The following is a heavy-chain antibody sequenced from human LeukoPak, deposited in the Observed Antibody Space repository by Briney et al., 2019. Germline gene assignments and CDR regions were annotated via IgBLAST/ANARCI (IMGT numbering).Heavy chain of an antibody. CDR2: IYSGGST. J-gene: IGHJ6*03. CDR1: GFTVSSNY. V-gene: IGHV3-66*02. Sequence: GGSLRLSCAASGFTVSSNYMSWVRQAPGKGLEWVSVIYSGGSTYYADSVKGRFTISRDNSKNTLYLQMNSLRAEDTAVYYCARHSKAAGLYYYYYYMDVWGKGTTVTVSS. D-gene: IGHD6-13*01. CDR3: ARHSKAAGLYYYYYYMDV.